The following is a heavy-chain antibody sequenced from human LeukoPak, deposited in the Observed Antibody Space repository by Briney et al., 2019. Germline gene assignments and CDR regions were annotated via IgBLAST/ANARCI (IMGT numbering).Heavy chain of an antibody. CDR2: IYYSGST. CDR3: ASSITMVRGVSDGGFDY. Sequence: SETLSLTCTVSGGSISSYYWSWIRQPPGKGLEWIGYIYYSGSTNYNPSLTSRVTISVDTSKNQFSLKLSSVTAADTAVYYCASSITMVRGVSDGGFDYWGQGTLVTVSS. V-gene: IGHV4-59*01. CDR1: GGSISSYY. J-gene: IGHJ4*02. D-gene: IGHD3-10*01.